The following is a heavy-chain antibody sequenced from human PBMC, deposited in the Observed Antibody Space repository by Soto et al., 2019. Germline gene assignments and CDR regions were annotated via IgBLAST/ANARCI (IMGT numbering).Heavy chain of an antibody. CDR3: AKASHYDILTAYHAFDY. CDR1: GYTFTSYA. J-gene: IGHJ4*02. V-gene: IGHV1-3*01. Sequence: ASVKVSCKASGYTFTSYAMHWVRQAPGQRLEWMGWINAGNGNTKYSRKFQGRVTITRDTSASTAYMELSSLRAEDTALYYCAKASHYDILTAYHAFDYWGPGTLVNVSS. CDR2: INAGNGNT. D-gene: IGHD3-9*01.